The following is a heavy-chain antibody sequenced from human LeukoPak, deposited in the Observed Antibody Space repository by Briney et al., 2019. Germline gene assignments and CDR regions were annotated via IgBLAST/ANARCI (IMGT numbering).Heavy chain of an antibody. J-gene: IGHJ4*02. CDR1: GGSISSSSYY. V-gene: IGHV4-61*01. CDR2: IYYSGST. Sequence: SETLSLTCTVSGGSISSSSYYWSWIRQPPGKGLEWIGYIYYSGSTNYNPSLKSRVTISVDTSKNQFSLKLSSVTAADTAMYYCARGGGYDYVVYWGQGTLVTVSS. CDR3: ARGGGYDYVVY. D-gene: IGHD5-12*01.